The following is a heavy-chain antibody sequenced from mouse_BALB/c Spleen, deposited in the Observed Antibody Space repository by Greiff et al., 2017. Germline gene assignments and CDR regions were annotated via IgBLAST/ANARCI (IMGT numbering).Heavy chain of an antibody. CDR3: ARSGLAPLDY. CDR2: IDTSDSYT. D-gene: IGHD2-4*01. CDR1: GYTFTDYW. J-gene: IGHJ2*01. Sequence: VQLQESGAELVMPGASVKMSCKASGYTFTDYWMHWVKQRPGQGLEWIGAIDTSDSYTSYNQKFKGKATLTVDESSSTAYMQLSSLTSEDSAVYYCARSGLAPLDYWGQGTTLTVSS. V-gene: IGHV1-69*01.